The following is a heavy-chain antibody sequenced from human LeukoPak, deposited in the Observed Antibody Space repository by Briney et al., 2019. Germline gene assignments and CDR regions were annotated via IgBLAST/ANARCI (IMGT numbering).Heavy chain of an antibody. V-gene: IGHV3-7*01. CDR2: IKKDGSER. J-gene: IGHJ4*02. Sequence: GGSLRLSCTGSGLIFGSYLMDWVRQAPGKGLEWVANIKKDGSERNYVGSVRGRFTISRDNAKNSVYLQMNSLRAEDTAVYYCARDAFGDFSYWGQGALVTVSS. CDR3: ARDAFGDFSY. CDR1: GLIFGSYL. D-gene: IGHD3-10*01.